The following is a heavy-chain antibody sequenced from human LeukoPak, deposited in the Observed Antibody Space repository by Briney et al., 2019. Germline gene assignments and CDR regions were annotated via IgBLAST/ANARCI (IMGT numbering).Heavy chain of an antibody. D-gene: IGHD2-2*01. CDR1: GGSFSGYY. V-gene: IGHV4-34*01. CDR2: INHSGST. J-gene: IGHJ4*02. Sequence: SETLSLTCAVYGGSFSGYYWSWIRQPPGKGLEWIGEINHSGSTNYNPSLKSRVTISVDTSKNQFSLKLSSVTDADTAVYYCARGQRRNIVVVPAAMRAFDYWGQGTLVTVSS. CDR3: ARGQRRNIVVVPAAMRAFDY.